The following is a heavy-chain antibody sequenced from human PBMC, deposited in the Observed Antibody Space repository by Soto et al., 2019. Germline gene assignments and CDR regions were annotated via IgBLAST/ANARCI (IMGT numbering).Heavy chain of an antibody. CDR3: AKGPHSASGYYYMDV. J-gene: IGHJ6*03. Sequence: GGSLRLSCAASGSTFSSYAMSWVRQAPGKGLEWVSAISGSGGSTYYADSVKGRFTISRDNSKNTLYLQMNSLRAEDTAVYYCAKGPHSASGYYYMDVWGKGTTVTVSS. CDR2: ISGSGGST. CDR1: GSTFSSYA. V-gene: IGHV3-23*01. D-gene: IGHD3-10*01.